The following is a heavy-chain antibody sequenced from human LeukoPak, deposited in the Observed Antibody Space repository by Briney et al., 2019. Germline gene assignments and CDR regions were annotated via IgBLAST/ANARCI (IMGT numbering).Heavy chain of an antibody. D-gene: IGHD7-27*01. Sequence: GGSLRLSSAASGFTFSGCSMIWVRQAPGKRLEWVSSISISSSYIFYADSVRGRFTISRDNAKNSLYLQMNSLRAEDTAVYYCARDMNWGSGDFDIWGQGTMVTVSS. V-gene: IGHV3-21*01. CDR1: GFTFSGCS. CDR2: ISISSSYI. CDR3: ARDMNWGSGDFDI. J-gene: IGHJ3*02.